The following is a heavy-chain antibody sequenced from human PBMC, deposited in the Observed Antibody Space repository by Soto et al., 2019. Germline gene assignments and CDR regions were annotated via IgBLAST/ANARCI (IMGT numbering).Heavy chain of an antibody. Sequence: EVQLLESGGGFVQPGGSLRLSCAAAGFTFTDYAMTWVRQAPGKGLDWVSSISGSGGSTYYTDSVKGRFTISRDNSKNTMYLQRHSLRAEDTAVYYCAKDRGGVLAPSYFDNWGQGTLVTVSS. CDR2: ISGSGGST. D-gene: IGHD2-8*01. J-gene: IGHJ4*02. V-gene: IGHV3-23*01. CDR1: GFTFTDYA. CDR3: AKDRGGVLAPSYFDN.